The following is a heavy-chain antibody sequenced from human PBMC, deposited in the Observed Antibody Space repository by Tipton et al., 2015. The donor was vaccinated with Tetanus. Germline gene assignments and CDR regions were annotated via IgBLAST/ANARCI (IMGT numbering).Heavy chain of an antibody. CDR1: GYSFTSYW. CDR2: IDPSDSYT. V-gene: IGHV5-10-1*01. D-gene: IGHD2-21*02. J-gene: IGHJ4*02. Sequence: QLVQSGAEVKKPGESLRISCKGSGYSFTSYWISWVRQMPGKGLEWMGRIDPSDSYTNYSPSFQGHVTISADKSISTAYLQWSSLKASDTAMYYCARPAYCGGDCYGAPSDYWGQGTLVTVSS. CDR3: ARPAYCGGDCYGAPSDY.